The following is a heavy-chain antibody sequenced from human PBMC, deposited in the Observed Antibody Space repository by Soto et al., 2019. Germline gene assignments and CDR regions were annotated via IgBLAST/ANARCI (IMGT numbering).Heavy chain of an antibody. Sequence: WWSLRLSCSASVFTFRNYAMNWFRQAPGKWLEWVSGISVSGGSTYYADSVKGRFTVSRDNSKNTVFLQMNSLRAEDTAVYFCAKGMYYYDSSGYRLFDYWGQGTLVTVSS. V-gene: IGHV3-23*01. CDR3: AKGMYYYDSSGYRLFDY. J-gene: IGHJ4*02. D-gene: IGHD3-22*01. CDR1: VFTFRNYA. CDR2: ISVSGGST.